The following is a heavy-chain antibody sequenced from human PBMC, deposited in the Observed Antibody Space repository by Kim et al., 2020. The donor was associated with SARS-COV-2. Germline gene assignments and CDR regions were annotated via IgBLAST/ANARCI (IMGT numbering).Heavy chain of an antibody. V-gene: IGHV3-7*03. CDR3: ARGIWTFDY. CDR2: SEK. D-gene: IGHD1-1*01. J-gene: IGHJ4*02. Sequence: SEKYYADSVKTRFTISRDNAKNSLDLQMNSLRAADTAVYYCARGIWTFDYWGQGDLVTVSS.